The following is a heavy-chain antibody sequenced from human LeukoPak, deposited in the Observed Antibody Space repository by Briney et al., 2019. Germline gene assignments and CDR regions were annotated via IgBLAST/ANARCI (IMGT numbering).Heavy chain of an antibody. J-gene: IGHJ4*02. D-gene: IGHD2-15*01. V-gene: IGHV3-7*01. CDR2: TKPDGSAE. Sequence: GGSLRLSCAASGFSFRNYWMGRVRQAPGKELEWVANTKPDGSAEYYADSVRGRFTASRDNANNLLYLQMNRLRAEDTAVYYCARDGGLHTNFDYWGQGTLLTVSS. CDR1: GFSFRNYW. CDR3: ARDGGLHTNFDY.